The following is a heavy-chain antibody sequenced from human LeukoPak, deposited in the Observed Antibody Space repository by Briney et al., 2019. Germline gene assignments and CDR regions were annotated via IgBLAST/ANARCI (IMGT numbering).Heavy chain of an antibody. CDR1: GFTFSSYA. V-gene: IGHV3-23*01. CDR3: AKGRGWLQFFDY. CDR2: ISGGGGST. Sequence: TGGSLRLSWAASGFTFSSYAMGWVRQAPGKGLEWVSTISGGGGSTFYADSVKGRFTISRDNSKNTLYLQMNSLRAEDTAVYYCAKGRGWLQFFDYWGQGTLVTVSS. J-gene: IGHJ4*02. D-gene: IGHD5-24*01.